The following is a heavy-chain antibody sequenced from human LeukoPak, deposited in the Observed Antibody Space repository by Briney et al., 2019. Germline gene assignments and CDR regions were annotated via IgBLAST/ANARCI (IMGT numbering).Heavy chain of an antibody. V-gene: IGHV3-48*04. Sequence: GGSLRLSCAASGFTFSSYGMNWARQAPGKGLEWVSYISSSGSTIYYADSVKGRFTISRDNAKNSLYLQMNSLRAEDTAVYYCAREGGSSGIFDYWGQGTLVTVSS. D-gene: IGHD2-15*01. CDR3: AREGGSSGIFDY. J-gene: IGHJ4*02. CDR2: ISSSGSTI. CDR1: GFTFSSYG.